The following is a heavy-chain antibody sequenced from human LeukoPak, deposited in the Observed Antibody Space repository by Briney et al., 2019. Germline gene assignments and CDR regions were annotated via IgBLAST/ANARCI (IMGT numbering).Heavy chain of an antibody. CDR3: ARGLDGDYVLDY. J-gene: IGHJ4*02. V-gene: IGHV1-2*02. CDR2: INPNSGGT. Sequence: ASVKASCKASGYTFTGYYMHWVRQAPGQGLEWMGWINPNSGGTNYAQKFQGRVTMTRDTSISTAYMELSRLRSDDTAVYYCARGLDGDYVLDYWGQGTLVTVSS. CDR1: GYTFTGYY. D-gene: IGHD4-17*01.